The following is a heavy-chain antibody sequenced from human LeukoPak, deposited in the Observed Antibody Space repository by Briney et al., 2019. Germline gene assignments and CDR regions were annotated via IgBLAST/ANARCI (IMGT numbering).Heavy chain of an antibody. CDR3: ATVRYYYDSSGRMNYFDY. D-gene: IGHD3-22*01. Sequence: ASVTVSFMASGYTFTDYYMHWVRQAPGQGLEWMGWINANSGGTNYAQKFQGRVTMTRDTSISTAYMELRSLRSDDTAVYYCATVRYYYDSSGRMNYFDYWGQGTLVTVSS. V-gene: IGHV1-2*02. CDR2: INANSGGT. CDR1: GYTFTDYY. J-gene: IGHJ4*02.